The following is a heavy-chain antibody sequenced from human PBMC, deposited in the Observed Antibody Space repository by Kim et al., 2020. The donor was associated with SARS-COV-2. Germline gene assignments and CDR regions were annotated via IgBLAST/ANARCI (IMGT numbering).Heavy chain of an antibody. V-gene: IGHV4-59*01. CDR3: ARTLGSWYYFDY. D-gene: IGHD6-13*01. Sequence: SETLSLTCTVSGGSISSYYWSWIRQPPGKGLEWIGYIYYSGSTNYNPSLKSRVTISVDTSKNQFSLKLSSVTAADTAVYYCARTLGSWYYFDYWGQGTLVTVSS. CDR2: IYYSGST. CDR1: GGSISSYY. J-gene: IGHJ4*02.